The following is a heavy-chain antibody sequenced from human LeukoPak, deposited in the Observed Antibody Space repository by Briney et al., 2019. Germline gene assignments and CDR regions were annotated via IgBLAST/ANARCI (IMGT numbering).Heavy chain of an antibody. CDR2: ISWDGGST. D-gene: IGHD2-2*01. CDR3: AKDMGYRREYCSSTSCYEGDYYGMDA. CDR1: GFTFDDYT. V-gene: IGHV3-43*01. J-gene: IGHJ6*02. Sequence: PGGSLRLSCAASGFTFDDYTMHWVRQAPGKGLEWVSLISWDGGSTYYADSVKGRFTISRGNSKNSLYLQMNSLRTEDTALYYCAKDMGYRREYCSSTSCYEGDYYGMDAWGQGTTVTVSS.